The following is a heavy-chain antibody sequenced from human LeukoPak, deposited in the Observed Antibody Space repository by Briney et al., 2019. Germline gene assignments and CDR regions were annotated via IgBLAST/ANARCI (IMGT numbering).Heavy chain of an antibody. J-gene: IGHJ5*02. CDR1: GFTFSSYA. CDR3: VRESPVAAVGRSWFDP. CDR2: VSGSNGNT. Sequence: GGSLRLSCAASGFTFSSYAMSWVRQTPGEGLEWVSTVSGSNGNTHYADSVKGRFTISRDNSKNTLYLQMNSLRAEDTAVYYCVRESPVAAVGRSWFDPWGQGTLVTVSS. D-gene: IGHD6-13*01. V-gene: IGHV3-23*01.